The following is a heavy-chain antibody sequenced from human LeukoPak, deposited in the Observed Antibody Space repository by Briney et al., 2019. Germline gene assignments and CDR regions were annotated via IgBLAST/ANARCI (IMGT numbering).Heavy chain of an antibody. CDR2: ISSSGSTI. V-gene: IGHV3-11*01. D-gene: IGHD5-12*01. CDR1: GFTFSDYY. Sequence: GGSLRLSCAASGFTFSDYYMGWIRQAPGKGLEWVSYISSSGSTIYYADSVKGRFTISRDNAKNSLYLQMNSLRAEDTAVYYCARDISGYGTPYYFDYWGQGTLVTVSS. CDR3: ARDISGYGTPYYFDY. J-gene: IGHJ4*02.